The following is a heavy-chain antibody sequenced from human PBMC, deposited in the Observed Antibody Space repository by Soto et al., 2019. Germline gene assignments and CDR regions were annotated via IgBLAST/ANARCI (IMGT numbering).Heavy chain of an antibody. CDR3: ARVGPAHYYDSSGYYSPLDY. J-gene: IGHJ4*02. CDR2: IITMFGTA. D-gene: IGHD3-22*01. V-gene: IGHV1-69*01. CDR1: GDTFSSYA. Sequence: QVQLVQSGAEVKKPGSSVKVSCKASGDTFSSYAINWVRQAPGQGLEWMGGIITMFGTANYAQKFKGRVTITAGESTSRVYMELSSLRSEDTVVYYCARVGPAHYYDSSGYYSPLDYWGQGTLVTVSS.